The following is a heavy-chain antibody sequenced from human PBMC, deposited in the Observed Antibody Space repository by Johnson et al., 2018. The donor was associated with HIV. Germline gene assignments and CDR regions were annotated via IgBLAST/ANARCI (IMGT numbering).Heavy chain of an antibody. V-gene: IGHV3-30*04. CDR1: GFTFDDYA. J-gene: IGHJ3*02. CDR2: ISYDGSNK. Sequence: VQLVESGGGLVQPGRSLRLSCAASGFTFDDYAMHWIRQAPGKGLEWVAVISYDGSNKYYADPVKGRFTISRDNSKNTLYLQMNSLRAEDTAVYYCARVAVAWGHDAFDIWGQGTMVTVSS. D-gene: IGHD6-19*01. CDR3: ARVAVAWGHDAFDI.